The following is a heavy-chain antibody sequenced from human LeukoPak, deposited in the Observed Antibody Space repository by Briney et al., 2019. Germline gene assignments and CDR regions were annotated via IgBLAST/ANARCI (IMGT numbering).Heavy chain of an antibody. V-gene: IGHV3-48*04. CDR1: GFTFSSYS. Sequence: GGSLRLSCAASGFTFSSYSMNWVRQAPGKGLEWVSYISSSSSTIYYADSVKGRFTISRDNAKNSLYLQMNSLRAEDTALYYCAKDISGSSHYYFDYWGQGTLVTVSS. D-gene: IGHD6-13*01. CDR2: ISSSSSTI. CDR3: AKDISGSSHYYFDY. J-gene: IGHJ4*02.